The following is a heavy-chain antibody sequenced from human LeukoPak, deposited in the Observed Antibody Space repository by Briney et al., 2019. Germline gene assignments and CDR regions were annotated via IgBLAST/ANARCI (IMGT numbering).Heavy chain of an antibody. D-gene: IGHD5-24*01. J-gene: IGHJ4*02. CDR2: ISGSGGST. CDR1: GFTFSSYA. V-gene: IGHV3-23*01. CDR3: AKDPRRDGYNWESY. Sequence: QTGGSLRLSCAASGFTFSSYAMSWVRQAPGKGLEWVSAISGSGGSTYYADSVKGRFTISRDNSKNTLYLQMNSLRAEDTAVYYCAKDPRRDGYNWESYWGQGTLVTVSS.